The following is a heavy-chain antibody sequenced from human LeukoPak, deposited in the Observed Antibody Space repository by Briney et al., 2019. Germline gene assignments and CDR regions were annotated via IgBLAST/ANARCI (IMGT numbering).Heavy chain of an antibody. CDR2: MNPNSGNT. D-gene: IGHD3-3*01. CDR1: GYTFTSYD. CDR3: ARASMSYYDFWSGYYEFDP. Sequence: ASVKVSCKASGYTFTSYDINWVRQATGQGLEWMGWMNPNSGNTGYAQKFQGRVTMTRNTSISTAYMELSSLRSEDTAVYYRARASMSYYDFWSGYYEFDPWGQGTLVTVSS. V-gene: IGHV1-8*01. J-gene: IGHJ5*02.